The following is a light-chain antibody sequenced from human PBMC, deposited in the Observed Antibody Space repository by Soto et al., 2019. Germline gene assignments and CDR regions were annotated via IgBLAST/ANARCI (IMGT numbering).Light chain of an antibody. CDR3: QQYNTWPPKYT. Sequence: TVMTQSPATLSVSPGGRATLSCRASQSVSSYLAWYQQRPGQPPRLLIYGASTRATGIPARFSGSGSGTEFSLTISSLQSEDFAVYYCQQYNTWPPKYTFGQGTKLEIK. CDR2: GAS. J-gene: IGKJ2*01. V-gene: IGKV3-15*01. CDR1: QSVSSY.